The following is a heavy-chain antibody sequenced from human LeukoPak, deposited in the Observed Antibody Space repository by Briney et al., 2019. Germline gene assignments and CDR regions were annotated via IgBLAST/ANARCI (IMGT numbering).Heavy chain of an antibody. CDR1: GGSISSYY. CDR3: ALRRPFGALDI. Sequence: SETLALTCTVSGGSISSYYWSWIRQPPGKGLEWIGYIYYSGSTNYNPSHKSRVTISIDTSKNQSSLKLSFVTAADTAVYYCALRRPFGALDIWGQGTMVTVSS. V-gene: IGHV4-59*08. CDR2: IYYSGST. J-gene: IGHJ3*02. D-gene: IGHD3-16*01.